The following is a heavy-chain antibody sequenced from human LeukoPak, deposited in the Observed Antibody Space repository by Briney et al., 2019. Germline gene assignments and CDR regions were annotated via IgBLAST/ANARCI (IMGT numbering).Heavy chain of an antibody. CDR3: ASSYCSGGSCYSLGFDY. V-gene: IGHV4-59*01. Sequence: PSETLSLTCTVSGGSISSYYWSWIRQPPGKGLEWIGYIYYSGSTNYNPSLKSRVTISVDTSKNQFSLKLSSVTAADTAMYYCASSYCSGGSCYSLGFDYWGQGTLVTVSS. CDR1: GGSISSYY. J-gene: IGHJ4*02. CDR2: IYYSGST. D-gene: IGHD2-15*01.